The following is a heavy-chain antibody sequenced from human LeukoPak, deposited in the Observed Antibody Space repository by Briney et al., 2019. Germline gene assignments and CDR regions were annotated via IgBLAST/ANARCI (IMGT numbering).Heavy chain of an antibody. CDR1: GFTFSSYD. V-gene: IGHV3-13*01. D-gene: IGHD3-10*01. J-gene: IGHJ4*02. CDR2: IGTAGDT. CDR3: ARFSSGSYDY. Sequence: GGSLRLSCAASGFTFSSYDMHWVRQVTGKGLEWVSTIGTAGDTYYPGSVKGRFTISRENAKNSLYLQMSSLRAGDTAVYYCARFSSGSYDYWGQGTLVTVSS.